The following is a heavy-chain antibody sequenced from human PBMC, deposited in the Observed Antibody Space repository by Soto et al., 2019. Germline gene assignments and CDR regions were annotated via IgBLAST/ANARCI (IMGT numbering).Heavy chain of an antibody. CDR2: IYYSGST. Sequence: KPSETLSLTCTVSGGSISSYYWSWIRQPPGKGLEWIGYIYYSGSTNYNPSLKSRVTISVDTSKNQFSLKLSSVTAADTAVYYCARFEYDFWSGYYRYWGQGTLVTVSS. CDR3: ARFEYDFWSGYYRY. CDR1: GGSISSYY. J-gene: IGHJ4*02. D-gene: IGHD3-3*01. V-gene: IGHV4-59*01.